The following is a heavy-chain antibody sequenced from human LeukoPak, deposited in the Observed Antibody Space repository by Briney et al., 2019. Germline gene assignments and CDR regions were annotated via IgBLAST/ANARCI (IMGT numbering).Heavy chain of an antibody. D-gene: IGHD3-9*01. CDR1: GFTFSSYS. Sequence: PGGSLRLSCAASGFTFSSYSMNWVRQAPGKGLEWVSAISGSGGSTYYADCVKGRFTIPRDNARSSLYLQMNSLRAEDTAVYYCVFDIWTLGGHWGQGTLVSVAS. CDR3: VFDIWTLGGH. CDR2: ISGSGGST. J-gene: IGHJ4*02. V-gene: IGHV3-21*01.